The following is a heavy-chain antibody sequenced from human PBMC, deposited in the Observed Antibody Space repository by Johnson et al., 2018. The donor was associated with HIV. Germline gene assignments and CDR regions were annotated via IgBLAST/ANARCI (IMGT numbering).Heavy chain of an antibody. CDR1: GFTFSRYA. Sequence: QVQLVESGGGVVQPGRSLRLSCAASGFTFSRYAMHWVRQAPGKGLEWVAVISYDGSNKYYADSVKGRFTISRDNSKNTLYLQMNSLRAEDTAVYYCARVRGLIVVDIWGQGKMVTVSS. CDR3: ARVRGLIVVDI. D-gene: IGHD3/OR15-3a*01. CDR2: ISYDGSNK. V-gene: IGHV3-30*04. J-gene: IGHJ3*02.